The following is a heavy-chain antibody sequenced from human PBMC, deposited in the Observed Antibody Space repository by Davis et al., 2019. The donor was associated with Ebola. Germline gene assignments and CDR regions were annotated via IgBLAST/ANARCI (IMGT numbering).Heavy chain of an antibody. CDR1: GFTFSSYS. D-gene: IGHD6-6*01. CDR2: ISSSSSYI. J-gene: IGHJ6*02. Sequence: GESLKISCAASGFTFSSYSMNWVRQAPGKGLEWVSSISSSSSYIYYADSVKGRFTISRDNAKNSLYLQMNSLRAEDTAVYYCARHRSSANYYYYGMDVWGQGTTVTVPS. CDR3: ARHRSSANYYYYGMDV. V-gene: IGHV3-21*01.